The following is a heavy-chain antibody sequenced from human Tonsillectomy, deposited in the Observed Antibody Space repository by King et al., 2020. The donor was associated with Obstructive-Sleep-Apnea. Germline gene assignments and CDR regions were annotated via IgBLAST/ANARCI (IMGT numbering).Heavy chain of an antibody. CDR3: SRATSGSYSNFDY. Sequence: VQLVESGGGLVQPGGSLRLSCAASGFTFNTYWMSWVRQAPGKGLEWVANIKQDGSERYYVDSVEGRFTISRDNAKNSLYLQMNSLGAEDTAVYFWSRATSGSYSNFDYWGHGTFVTVSS. V-gene: IGHV3-7*03. CDR2: IKQDGSER. J-gene: IGHJ4*01. CDR1: GFTFNTYW. D-gene: IGHD1-26*01.